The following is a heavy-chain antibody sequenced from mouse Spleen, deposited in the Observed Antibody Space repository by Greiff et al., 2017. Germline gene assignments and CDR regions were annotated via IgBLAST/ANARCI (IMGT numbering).Heavy chain of an antibody. J-gene: IGHJ2*01. CDR1: GYTFTSYW. CDR3: AREVVYYYGFDY. Sequence: QVQLQQPGTELVKPGASVKLSCKASGYTFTSYWMHWVKQRPGKGLEWIGNINPSNGGTNYNEKFKSKATLTVDKSSSTAYMQLSSLTSEDSAVYYCAREVVYYYGFDYWGQGTTLTVSS. V-gene: IGHV1-53*01. D-gene: IGHD1-1*01. CDR2: INPSNGGT.